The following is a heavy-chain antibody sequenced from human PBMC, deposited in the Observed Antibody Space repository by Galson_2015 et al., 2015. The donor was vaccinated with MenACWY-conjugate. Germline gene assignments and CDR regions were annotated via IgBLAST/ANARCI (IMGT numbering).Heavy chain of an antibody. CDR1: GGSISSSSYY. J-gene: IGHJ3*02. V-gene: IGHV4-39*01. D-gene: IGHD2-2*01. CDR2: IYYSGST. Sequence: TLSLTCTVSGGSISSSSYYWDWIRQPPGRGLEWIGTIYYSGSTYYNSSLKSRVTISVDTSQNQFSLNLSFVTAADTAMYYCARHDRTAPARSGAFDIWGRGTMVTVSS. CDR3: ARHDRTAPARSGAFDI.